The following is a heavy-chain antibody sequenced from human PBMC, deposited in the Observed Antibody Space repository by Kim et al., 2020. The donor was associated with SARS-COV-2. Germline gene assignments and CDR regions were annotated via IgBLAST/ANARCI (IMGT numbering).Heavy chain of an antibody. J-gene: IGHJ4*02. D-gene: IGHD2-15*01. CDR1: GGSISSYY. CDR2: IYYSGST. CDR3: ARQGRFVVDY. V-gene: IGHV4-59*08. Sequence: SETLSLTCTVSGGSISSYYWSWIRQPPGKGLEWIGYIYYSGSTNYNPSLKSRVTISVDTSKNQFSLKLSSVTAADTAVYYCARQGRFVVDYWGQGTLVTSPQ.